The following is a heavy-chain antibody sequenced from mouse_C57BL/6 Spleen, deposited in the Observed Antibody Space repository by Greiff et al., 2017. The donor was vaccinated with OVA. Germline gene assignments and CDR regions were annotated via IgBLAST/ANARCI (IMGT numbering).Heavy chain of an antibody. D-gene: IGHD1-1*01. CDR2: IDPETGGT. Sequence: QVQLQQSGAELVRPGASVTLSCKASGYTFTDYEMHWVKQTPVHGLEWIGAIDPETGGTAYNQKFKCKAILTADKSSSTAYMELRSLTSEDSAVYYCTRIGTTVVANYAMDYWGQGTSVTVSS. CDR1: GYTFTDYE. J-gene: IGHJ4*01. CDR3: TRIGTTVVANYAMDY. V-gene: IGHV1-15*01.